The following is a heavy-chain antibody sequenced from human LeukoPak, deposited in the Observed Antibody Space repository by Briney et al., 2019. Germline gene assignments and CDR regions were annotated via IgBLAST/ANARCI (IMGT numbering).Heavy chain of an antibody. CDR1: GFTFSSYG. CDR3: AGYCSGGSCYSYYYYYYGMDV. Sequence: GGSLRLSCAASGFTFSSYGMPWVRQAPGKGLEWVAVISYDGSNKYYADSVKGRFTISRDDSKNTLYLQMNSLRAEDTAVYYCAGYCSGGSCYSYYYYYYGMDVWGQGTTVTVSS. V-gene: IGHV3-30*03. J-gene: IGHJ6*02. D-gene: IGHD2-15*01. CDR2: ISYDGSNK.